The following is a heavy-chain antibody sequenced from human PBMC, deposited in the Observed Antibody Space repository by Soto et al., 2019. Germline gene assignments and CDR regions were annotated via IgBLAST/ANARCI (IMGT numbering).Heavy chain of an antibody. CDR1: GGTFSSYA. V-gene: IGHV1-69*01. J-gene: IGHJ6*02. CDR2: IIPIFGTA. CDR3: ARDYVRYCSSTSCYALTAPSYYYYGMDV. Sequence: QVQLVQSGAEVKKPGSSVKVSCKASGGTFSSYAISWVRQAPGQGLEWMGGIIPIFGTANYAQKFQGRVTITADECTSTAYMELSSLRSEDTAVYYCARDYVRYCSSTSCYALTAPSYYYYGMDVWGQGTTVTVSS. D-gene: IGHD2-2*01.